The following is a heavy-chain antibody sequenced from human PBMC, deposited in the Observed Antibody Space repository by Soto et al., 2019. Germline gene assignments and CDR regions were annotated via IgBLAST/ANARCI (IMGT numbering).Heavy chain of an antibody. Sequence: VQLVESGGGLVKPGGSLRLSCAASGFTFSSYSMNWVRQAPGKGLEWVSSISISSSYIYYADSVKVRFTISRDNAKNLLYLKMSSLRAEETAVYYCPGDSAQGGGRCCLGFWGQGTLVAVSS. CDR2: ISISSSYI. CDR3: PGDSAQGGGRCCLGF. V-gene: IGHV3-21*01. J-gene: IGHJ4*02. D-gene: IGHD2-15*01. CDR1: GFTFSSYS.